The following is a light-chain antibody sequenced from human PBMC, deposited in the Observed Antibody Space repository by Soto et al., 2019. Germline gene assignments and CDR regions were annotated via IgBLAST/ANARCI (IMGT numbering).Light chain of an antibody. CDR1: QGVSTW. V-gene: IGKV1D-12*01. CDR3: QQTTTFPLT. J-gene: IGKJ4*01. CDR2: TAS. Sequence: DLPMTQSPSSVSASVGDRVTITCRASQGVSTWLAWYQQKPGKAPNLLIYTASSLQSGVPSRFSGSGSGTDFTLTISSLQPVDFATYYCQQTTTFPLTFGGGTKVEI.